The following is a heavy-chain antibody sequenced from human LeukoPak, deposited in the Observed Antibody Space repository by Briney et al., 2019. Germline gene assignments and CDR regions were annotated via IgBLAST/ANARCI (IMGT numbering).Heavy chain of an antibody. CDR1: GFTFGDYA. Sequence: GGSLRLSCTASGFTFGDYAMTWVRHAPGKWLEWVGFIRSKIYGGTPEYAASVKGRFTISGDDSKGIAYLQMNSLKTEDTAVYYCTRDQTPYYWGQGTLVTVSS. V-gene: IGHV3-49*04. CDR3: TRDQTPYY. CDR2: IRSKIYGGTP. J-gene: IGHJ4*02.